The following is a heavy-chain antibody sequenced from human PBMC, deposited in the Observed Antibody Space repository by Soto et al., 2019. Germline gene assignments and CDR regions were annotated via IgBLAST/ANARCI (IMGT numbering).Heavy chain of an antibody. CDR1: GFTFSSYG. CDR2: ISYDGSNK. V-gene: IGHV3-30*18. CDR3: AKEGQQLVPQAHYYYYGMDV. D-gene: IGHD6-13*01. Sequence: GGSLRLSCAASGFTFSSYGMHWVRQAPGKGLEWVAVISYDGSNKYYADSVKGRFTISRDNSKNTLYLQMNSLRAEDTAVYYCAKEGQQLVPQAHYYYYGMDVWGQGTTVTVSS. J-gene: IGHJ6*02.